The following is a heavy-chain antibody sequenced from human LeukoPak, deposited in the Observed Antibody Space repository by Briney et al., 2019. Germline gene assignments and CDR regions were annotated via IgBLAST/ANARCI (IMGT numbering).Heavy chain of an antibody. V-gene: IGHV4-30-2*01. D-gene: IGHD5-18*01. Sequence: PSQTLSLTCAVSGGSISSGGYSWSWIRQPPGKGLEWIGYIYHSGSTYYNPSLKSRVTISVDTSKNQFSLKLSSVTAADTAVYYCATLSYGYWGQGTLVTVSS. CDR3: ATLSYGY. CDR1: GGSISSGGYS. J-gene: IGHJ4*02. CDR2: IYHSGST.